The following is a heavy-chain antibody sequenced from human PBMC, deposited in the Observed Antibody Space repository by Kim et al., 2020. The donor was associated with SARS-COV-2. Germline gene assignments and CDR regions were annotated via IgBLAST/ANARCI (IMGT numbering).Heavy chain of an antibody. J-gene: IGHJ6*02. CDR3: AKVLKSGGYYYYYGMDV. V-gene: IGHV3-30*02. D-gene: IGHD1-26*01. Sequence: SVKGRLTISRDNSKNTLYLQVKSLRPEDTAVYYCAKVLKSGGYYYYYGMDVWGQGTTVTVSS.